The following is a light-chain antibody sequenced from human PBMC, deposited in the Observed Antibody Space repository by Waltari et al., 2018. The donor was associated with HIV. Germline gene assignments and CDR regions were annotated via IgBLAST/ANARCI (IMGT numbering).Light chain of an antibody. CDR2: RNN. V-gene: IGLV1-44*01. CDR3: AACDDTLNGPV. J-gene: IGLJ3*02. CDR1: SSTIGSDT. Sequence: SVLTQPPSASGTPGQRVTISSSGRSSTIGSDTVTCNQHLPGTAPNILIYRNNERPSGCPDLFSGSKSGTSASVAIMGLQSEDEADYYCAACDDTLNGPVCGGGTKLTVL.